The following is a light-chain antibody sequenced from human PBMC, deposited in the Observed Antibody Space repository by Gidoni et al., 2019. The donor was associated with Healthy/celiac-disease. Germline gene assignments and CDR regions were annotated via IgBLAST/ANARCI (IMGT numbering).Light chain of an antibody. CDR3: QQSYSNPTWT. J-gene: IGKJ1*01. CDR1: QSISSY. V-gene: IGKV1-39*01. CDR2: DAS. Sequence: IQMTQSPSSLSASVGDRVTIPCRASQSISSYLNWYQQKPGKAPKLLLYDASSLQSGVPSRFSGSGACTEFTLTISSRQPEEFATDYCQQSYSNPTWTFGQGTKVEIK.